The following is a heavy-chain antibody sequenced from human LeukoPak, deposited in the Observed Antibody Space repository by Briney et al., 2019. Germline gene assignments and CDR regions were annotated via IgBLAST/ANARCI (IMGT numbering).Heavy chain of an antibody. J-gene: IGHJ5*02. CDR2: INPNSGGT. CDR1: GYTFTGYY. V-gene: IGHV1-2*02. D-gene: IGHD6-13*01. CDR3: ARDPGGSSWYDNWFDP. Sequence: ASVKVSCKASGYTFTGYYMHWVRQAPGQGLEWMGWINPNSGGTNYAQKFQGRVTMTRDTSISTAYMELSSPRSEDTAVYYCARDPGGSSWYDNWFDPWGQGTLVTVSS.